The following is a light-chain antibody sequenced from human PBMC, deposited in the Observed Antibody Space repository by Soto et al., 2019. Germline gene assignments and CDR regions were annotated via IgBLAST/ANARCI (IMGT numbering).Light chain of an antibody. CDR3: SSYTSSTTLV. J-gene: IGLJ2*01. CDR1: SSDVGGYNY. Sequence: QSALTQPASVSGSPGQSITISCTGTSSDVGGYNYVSWYQQHPGKAPKLMIYDVSHRPSGVSNRFSDSKSGNTASLTISGLQAEDEADYYCSSYTSSTTLVFGGGTQLTVL. V-gene: IGLV2-14*01. CDR2: DVS.